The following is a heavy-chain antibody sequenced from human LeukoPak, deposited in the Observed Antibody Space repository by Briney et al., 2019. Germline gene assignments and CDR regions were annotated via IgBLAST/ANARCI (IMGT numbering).Heavy chain of an antibody. Sequence: GGSLRLSCAASGFTFSSYGMHWVRQAPGKGLEWVAVIWYDGSNKYYADSVKGRFTIPRDNSKNTLYLQMNSLRAEDTAVYYCARDYDYGGRSLAPPWGQGTLVTVSS. V-gene: IGHV3-33*01. CDR2: IWYDGSNK. J-gene: IGHJ5*02. D-gene: IGHD4-23*01. CDR1: GFTFSSYG. CDR3: ARDYDYGGRSLAPP.